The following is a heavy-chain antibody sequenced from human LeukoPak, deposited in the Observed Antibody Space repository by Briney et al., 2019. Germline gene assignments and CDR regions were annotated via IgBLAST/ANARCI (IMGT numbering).Heavy chain of an antibody. Sequence: PGGSLRLSCAASGFTFKTYTMHWVRQAPGMGLEWVSSISSSSSYIFYADSVKGRFTISRDNAKNSLYLQMSSLRAEDAAVYYCAKDHVQLWAHVDYWGQGTLVTVSS. V-gene: IGHV3-21*01. CDR1: GFTFKTYT. D-gene: IGHD5-18*01. CDR2: ISSSSSYI. J-gene: IGHJ4*02. CDR3: AKDHVQLWAHVDY.